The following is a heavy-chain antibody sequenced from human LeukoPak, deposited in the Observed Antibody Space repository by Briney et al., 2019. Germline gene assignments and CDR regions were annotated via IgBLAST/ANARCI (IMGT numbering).Heavy chain of an antibody. J-gene: IGHJ6*02. Sequence: GASVKVSCKASGYTFTNYYMHWVRQAPGQGLEWMGGIIPIFGTANYAQKFQGRVTITADESTSTAYMELSSLRSEDTAVYYCARRIVVVPAAIKYYYYGMDVWGQGTTVTVSS. D-gene: IGHD2-2*02. V-gene: IGHV1-69*13. CDR2: IIPIFGTA. CDR1: GYTFTNYY. CDR3: ARRIVVVPAAIKYYYYGMDV.